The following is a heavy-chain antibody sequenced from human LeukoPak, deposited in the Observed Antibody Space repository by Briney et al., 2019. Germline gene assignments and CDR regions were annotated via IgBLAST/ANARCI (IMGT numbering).Heavy chain of an antibody. D-gene: IGHD2-2*02. CDR1: GFTFSSYA. Sequence: QPGRSLRLSCAASGFTFSSYAMSWVRQAPGKGLEWVSAISGSGGSTYYADSVKGRFTISRDNSKNTLYLQMNSLRAEDTAVYYCAKGGYCSSTSCYRVYYYYYGMDVWGQGTTVTVSS. CDR2: ISGSGGST. J-gene: IGHJ6*02. CDR3: AKGGYCSSTSCYRVYYYYYGMDV. V-gene: IGHV3-23*01.